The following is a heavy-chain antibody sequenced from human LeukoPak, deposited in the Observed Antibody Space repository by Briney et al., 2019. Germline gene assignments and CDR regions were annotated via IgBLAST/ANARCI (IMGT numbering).Heavy chain of an antibody. CDR1: GYPFTGYY. CDR2: INPSGGST. CDR3: ALPSRWLYFDY. D-gene: IGHD5-12*01. Sequence: ASVKVSCKASGYPFTGYYMHWVRQAPGQGLEWMGIINPSGGSTSYAQKFQGRVTMTRDTSTSTVYMELSSLRSEDTAVYYCALPSRWLYFDYWGQGTLVTVSS. J-gene: IGHJ4*02. V-gene: IGHV1-46*01.